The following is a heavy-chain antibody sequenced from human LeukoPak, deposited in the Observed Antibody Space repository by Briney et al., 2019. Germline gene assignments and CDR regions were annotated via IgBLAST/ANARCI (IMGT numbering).Heavy chain of an antibody. V-gene: IGHV3-48*03. CDR3: ARGWFGELWDWFDP. J-gene: IGHJ5*02. D-gene: IGHD3-10*01. CDR1: GFTFSSYE. CDR2: ISSSGSTI. Sequence: GGSLRLSCAASGFTFSSYEMNWVRQAPGKGLEWVSYISSSGSTIYYADSVKGRFTISRDNAKNSLYLQMNSLRAEDTAVYYCARGWFGELWDWFDPWGQGTLVTVSS.